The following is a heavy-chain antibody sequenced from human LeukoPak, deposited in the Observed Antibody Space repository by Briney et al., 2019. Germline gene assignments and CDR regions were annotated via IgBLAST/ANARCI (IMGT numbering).Heavy chain of an antibody. D-gene: IGHD4-11*01. J-gene: IGHJ3*02. Sequence: SETLSLTCAVYGGSFSGYYWSWIRQPPGKGLEWIGEINHSGSTNYNPSLKSRVTISVDTSKNQFSLKLSSVTAADTAVYYCARDRKGSYSKAPDDAFDIWGQGTMVTVSS. CDR1: GGSFSGYY. CDR2: INHSGST. CDR3: ARDRKGSYSKAPDDAFDI. V-gene: IGHV4-34*01.